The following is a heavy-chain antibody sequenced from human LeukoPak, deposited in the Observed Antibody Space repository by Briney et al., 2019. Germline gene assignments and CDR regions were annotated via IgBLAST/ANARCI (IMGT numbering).Heavy chain of an antibody. CDR1: GFTFNTYS. Sequence: PGGSLRLSCAASGFTFNTYSMNWVRQAPGKGLEWVSCISSSSDYIYYTDSVKGRFTISRDNARNSLYLQMNSLRVEDTAVYYCARLYGAGGNHRYYFGSWGQGILVTVSS. D-gene: IGHD3-10*01. CDR3: ARLYGAGGNHRYYFGS. V-gene: IGHV3-21*01. CDR2: ISSSSDYI. J-gene: IGHJ4*02.